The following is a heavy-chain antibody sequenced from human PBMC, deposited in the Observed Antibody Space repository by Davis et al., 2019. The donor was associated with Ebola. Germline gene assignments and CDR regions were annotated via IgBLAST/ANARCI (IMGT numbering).Heavy chain of an antibody. CDR2: IIPVFATA. Sequence: AASVKVSCKASGGTLSSPGDTFSSYAINWVRQAPGQGLEWMGGIIPVFATAFYAQKFQGRVTITADKFTNTVYMELSSLRSEETAVYYCARELRDSSWNYYYGLDVWGQGTTVTVSS. CDR3: ARELRDSSWNYYYGLDV. V-gene: IGHV1-69*06. CDR1: GGTLSSPGDTFSSYA. J-gene: IGHJ6*02. D-gene: IGHD3-22*01.